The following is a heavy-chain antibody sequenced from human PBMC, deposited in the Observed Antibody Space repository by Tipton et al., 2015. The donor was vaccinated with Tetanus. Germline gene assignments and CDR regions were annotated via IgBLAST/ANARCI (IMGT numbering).Heavy chain of an antibody. CDR2: ISNDGISS. Sequence: SLRLSCAASGFTFSSCAMNWVRQAPGKGLEWVSGISNDGISSHYAASVRGRFTISRDSSKNMLYLQMNNLGAEDTAVYYCAKDVFDYSGMDVWGQGTTVTVSS. CDR1: GFTFSSCA. D-gene: IGHD3-9*01. V-gene: IGHV3-23*01. CDR3: AKDVFDYSGMDV. J-gene: IGHJ6*02.